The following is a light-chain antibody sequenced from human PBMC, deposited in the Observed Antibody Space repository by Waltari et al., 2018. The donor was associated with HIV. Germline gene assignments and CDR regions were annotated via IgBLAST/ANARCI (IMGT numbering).Light chain of an antibody. CDR1: SSDVGAYNF. V-gene: IGLV2-14*01. CDR2: EVS. Sequence: QSALTQPASVSGSPGQSITISCTGSSSDVGAYNFVSWYQKHPVKAPKLIIYEVSNRPSGVSNRFSGSKSCSTASLTISGLQAEDEADYYCSSYTSGSAVLFGGGTKVTVL. J-gene: IGLJ2*01. CDR3: SSYTSGSAVL.